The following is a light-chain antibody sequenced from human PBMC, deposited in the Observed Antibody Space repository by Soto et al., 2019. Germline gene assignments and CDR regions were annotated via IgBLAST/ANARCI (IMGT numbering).Light chain of an antibody. Sequence: DIQMTQSPSTLSASVGDRVTITCRASQSISRWSAWYQQRPGKAPKLLIYKASTLEGGVPSRFSASGSGTDFTLTISSLQPDDLATYFCLQYNVYPLTFGGGTKVDIK. J-gene: IGKJ4*01. CDR2: KAS. CDR3: LQYNVYPLT. CDR1: QSISRW. V-gene: IGKV1-5*03.